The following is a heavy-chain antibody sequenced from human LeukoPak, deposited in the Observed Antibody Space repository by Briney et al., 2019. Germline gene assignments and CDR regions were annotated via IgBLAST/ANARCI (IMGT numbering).Heavy chain of an antibody. J-gene: IGHJ4*02. CDR1: GYTFTGYY. D-gene: IGHD3-9*01. CDR3: ARDLYFDWLSADY. Sequence: ASVRVSCKASGYTFTGYYMHWVRQAPGQGLEWMGWINPNSGGTNYAQKFQGRVTMTRDTSISTAYMELSRLGSDDTAVYYCARDLYFDWLSADYWGQGTLVTVSS. CDR2: INPNSGGT. V-gene: IGHV1-2*02.